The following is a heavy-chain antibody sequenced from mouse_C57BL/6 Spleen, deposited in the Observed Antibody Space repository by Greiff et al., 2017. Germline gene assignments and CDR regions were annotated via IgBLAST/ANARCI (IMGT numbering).Heavy chain of an antibody. Sequence: EVQGVESGGGLVQPGGSLKLSCAASGIDFSRYWMSWVRRAPGKGLEWIGEINPDSSTINYAPSLKDKFIISRDNAKNTLYLQMSKVRSEDTALDYGARCYDYDGGRRYFDVWGTGTTVTVSS. V-gene: IGHV4-1*01. J-gene: IGHJ1*03. CDR3: ARCYDYDGGRRYFDV. CDR2: INPDSSTI. CDR1: GIDFSRYW. D-gene: IGHD2-4*01.